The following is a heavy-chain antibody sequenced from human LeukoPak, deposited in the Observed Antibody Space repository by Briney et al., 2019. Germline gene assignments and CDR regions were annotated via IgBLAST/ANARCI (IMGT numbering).Heavy chain of an antibody. CDR3: AKTVPNNCITMARGAPHPPDY. CDR1: GFTFSSYA. Sequence: GGSLRLSCAASGFTFSSYAMSWVRQAPGKELEWVSAISGSGGSTYYADSVKGRFTISRDNSKNTLYLQMNSLRAEDTAVYYCAKTVPNNCITMARGAPHPPDYWGQGTLVTVSS. D-gene: IGHD3-10*01. CDR2: ISGSGGST. J-gene: IGHJ4*02. V-gene: IGHV3-23*01.